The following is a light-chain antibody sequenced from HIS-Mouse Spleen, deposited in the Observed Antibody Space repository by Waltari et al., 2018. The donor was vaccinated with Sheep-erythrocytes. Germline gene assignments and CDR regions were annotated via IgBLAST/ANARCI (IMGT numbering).Light chain of an antibody. V-gene: IGKV2-28*01. CDR3: MQALQTPYT. CDR2: CGS. Sequence: DIVMTQSPLSLPVTPGEPASISCRSSQSLLHSNGYNYLDWYLQKPGQSPQLLIYCGSNRASGVPDRFSGSGSGTDFTLKIRRVEAEDVGVYYCMQALQTPYTFGQGTKLEIK. J-gene: IGKJ2*01. CDR1: QSLLHSNGYNY.